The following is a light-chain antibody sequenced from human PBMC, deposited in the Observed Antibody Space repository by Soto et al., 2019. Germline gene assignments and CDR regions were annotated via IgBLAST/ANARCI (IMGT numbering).Light chain of an antibody. Sequence: IQMTQSPSSPSASLGDRVTITCRASQTSATFINWYQQKSGSAPRLLTYEVSGLQSGVPSRFSGSGTVTHFNLTINSLQLGEFASVFFQRRGTPPLRLGGGTRVDIK. CDR2: EVS. V-gene: IGKV1-39*01. CDR1: QTSATF. CDR3: QRRGTPPLR. J-gene: IGKJ4*02.